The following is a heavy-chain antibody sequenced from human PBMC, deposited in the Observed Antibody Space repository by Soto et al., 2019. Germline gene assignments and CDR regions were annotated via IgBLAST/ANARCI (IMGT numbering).Heavy chain of an antibody. D-gene: IGHD3-9*01. CDR2: ISAYNGNT. CDR3: ARGGGGLRYFDWLLGL. Sequence: QVQLVQSGAEVKKPGASVKVSCKASGYTFTSYGISWVRQAPGQGLEWMGWISAYNGNTNYAQKLQGRVTMTTDTSTRTAYMELRGLRSDDTAVYSCARGGGGLRYFDWLLGLWGQGTLVTVSS. CDR1: GYTFTSYG. V-gene: IGHV1-18*01. J-gene: IGHJ4*02.